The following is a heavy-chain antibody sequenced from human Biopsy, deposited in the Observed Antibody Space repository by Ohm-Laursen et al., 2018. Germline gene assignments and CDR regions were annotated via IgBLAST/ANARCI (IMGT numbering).Heavy chain of an antibody. Sequence: SLRLSCAAFGFSFSSYGMHWVRQAPGKGPEWVSSISSSSNFIYYGDSVKGRFTISRDNAKNSLYLQMNSLRAEDTAVYYCARVLLPAAAVHYGMDVWGQGTTVTVSS. V-gene: IGHV3-21*01. CDR3: ARVLLPAAAVHYGMDV. CDR1: GFSFSSYG. D-gene: IGHD2-2*01. CDR2: ISSSSNFI. J-gene: IGHJ6*02.